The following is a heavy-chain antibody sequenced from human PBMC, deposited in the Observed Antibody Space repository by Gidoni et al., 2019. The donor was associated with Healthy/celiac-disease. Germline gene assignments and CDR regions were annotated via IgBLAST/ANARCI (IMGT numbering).Heavy chain of an antibody. CDR2: ISAYNRNT. J-gene: IGHJ4*02. D-gene: IGHD2-2*01. CDR3: ARYCSSTSCLQADFDY. V-gene: IGHV1-18*01. Sequence: QVQLVQSGAEVKKPGASVKVSCKASGYNFTSQGISWVRQAPGQGLEGMGWISAYNRNTNYAQKLQGRVTMTTDTSTSTAYMELRSLRSDDTAVYYCARYCSSTSCLQADFDYWGQGTLVTVSS. CDR1: GYNFTSQG.